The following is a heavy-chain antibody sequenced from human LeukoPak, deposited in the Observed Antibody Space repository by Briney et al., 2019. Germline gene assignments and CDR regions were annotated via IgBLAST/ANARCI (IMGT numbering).Heavy chain of an antibody. J-gene: IGHJ5*02. V-gene: IGHV4-59*01. CDR2: IYYSGST. CDR1: GGSISSYY. Sequence: SETLSLTCTVSGGSISSYYWNWIRQPPGKGLEWIGYIYYSGSTNYNPSLKSRVTISVDTSKNQFSLNLTSVTAADTAVYYCARFTPQGYGWGGYNRFDPWGQGTMVTVSS. D-gene: IGHD3-16*01. CDR3: ARFTPQGYGWGGYNRFDP.